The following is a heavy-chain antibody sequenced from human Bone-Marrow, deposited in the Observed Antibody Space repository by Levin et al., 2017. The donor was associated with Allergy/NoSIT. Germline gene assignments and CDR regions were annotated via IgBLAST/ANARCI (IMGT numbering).Heavy chain of an antibody. V-gene: IGHV3-13*01. J-gene: IGHJ6*02. CDR2: IGTAGDT. CDR3: ARGYYDFWSGFSLGMDV. D-gene: IGHD3-3*01. Sequence: GGSLRLSCAASGFTFSSYDMHWVRQATGKGLEWVSAIGTAGDTYYPGSVKGRFTISRENAKNSLYLQMNSLRAGDTAVYYCARGYYDFWSGFSLGMDVWGQGTTVTVSS. CDR1: GFTFSSYD.